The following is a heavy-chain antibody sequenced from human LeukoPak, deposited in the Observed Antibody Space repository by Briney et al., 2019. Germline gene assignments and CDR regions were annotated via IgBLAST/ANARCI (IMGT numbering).Heavy chain of an antibody. CDR2: ISGSGGST. CDR1: GFTFSSYA. D-gene: IGHD3-3*01. CDR3: ANGGYYALWSGYYPNYFDY. V-gene: IGHV3-23*01. Sequence: GGSLRLSCAASGFTFSSYAMSWVRQAPGKGLEWVSAISGSGGSTYYADSVKGRFTISRDNSKNTLYLQMNSLRAEDTAVYYCANGGYYALWSGYYPNYFDYWGQGTLVTVSS. J-gene: IGHJ4*02.